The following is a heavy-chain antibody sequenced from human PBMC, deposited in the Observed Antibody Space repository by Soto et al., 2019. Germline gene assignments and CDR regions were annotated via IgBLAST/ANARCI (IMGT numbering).Heavy chain of an antibody. CDR3: ARARPTYYDFWSGYYNFDY. CDR2: IYYSGST. J-gene: IGHJ4*02. CDR1: GGSISSYY. Sequence: SETLSLTCTVSGGSISSYYWSWIRQPPGKGLEWIGYIYYSGSTNYNPSLKSRVTISVDTSKNQFSLKLSSVTAADTAVYYCARARPTYYDFWSGYYNFDYWGQGTLVTV. V-gene: IGHV4-59*01. D-gene: IGHD3-3*01.